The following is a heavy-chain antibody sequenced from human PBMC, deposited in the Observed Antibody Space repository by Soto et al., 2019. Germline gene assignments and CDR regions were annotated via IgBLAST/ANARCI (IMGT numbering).Heavy chain of an antibody. CDR1: GYTFTSYY. J-gene: IGHJ4*02. D-gene: IGHD2-21*02. V-gene: IGHV1-46*01. Sequence: ASVKVSCKASGYTFTSYYMNWVRQAPGQGLEWLGIINPSGGYTTYAQHFLGRVTMTRDTSTSTLYMELTSLTSDDTAIYYCARGGHVVVVTAALDYWGQGTLVTVSS. CDR2: INPSGGYT. CDR3: ARGGHVVVVTAALDY.